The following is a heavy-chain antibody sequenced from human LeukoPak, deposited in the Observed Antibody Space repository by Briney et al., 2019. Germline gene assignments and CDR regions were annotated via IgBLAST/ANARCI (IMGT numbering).Heavy chain of an antibody. CDR2: IYYSGST. CDR1: GGSISSSNYY. J-gene: IGHJ4*02. CDR3: ARHSGSGSHSDY. Sequence: SETLSLTCTVSGGSISSSNYYWGWIRQPPGKGLQWIGSIYYSGSTYYNPSLKSRVTISVDTSKNQFSLRLTSVTAADTAVYYCARHSGSGSHSDYLGQGTLVTVSS. V-gene: IGHV4-39*01. D-gene: IGHD6-19*01.